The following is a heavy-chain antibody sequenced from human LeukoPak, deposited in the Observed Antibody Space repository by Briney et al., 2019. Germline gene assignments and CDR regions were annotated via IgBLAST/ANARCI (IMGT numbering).Heavy chain of an antibody. CDR3: AAEGPHDFFDY. Sequence: GTSVKVSCKASGFTFSTSAVQWVRQARGQRLEWIGWIVVGSGTTHYSLKFQGRVTITRDVSTNTAYMELSSLRSEDTAVYYCAAEGPHDFFDYWGQGTLVTVSS. D-gene: IGHD3-3*01. CDR1: GFTFSTSA. CDR2: IVVGSGTT. V-gene: IGHV1-58*01. J-gene: IGHJ4*02.